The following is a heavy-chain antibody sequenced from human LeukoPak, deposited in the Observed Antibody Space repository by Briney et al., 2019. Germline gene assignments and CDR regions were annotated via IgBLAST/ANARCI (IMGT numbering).Heavy chain of an antibody. CDR1: GYTFTSYD. J-gene: IGHJ6*03. Sequence: ASVKVSFKASGYTFTSYDINWVGQATGQGREGMGWMNPNSVNTGYAPKFQGRVTMTRNTSISTAYMELSSLTSDDPAVYYCARAKRTTVAINYYYYYMDVWGKGTTVTVSS. D-gene: IGHD1/OR15-1a*01. CDR3: ARAKRTTVAINYYYYYMDV. V-gene: IGHV1-8*01. CDR2: MNPNSVNT.